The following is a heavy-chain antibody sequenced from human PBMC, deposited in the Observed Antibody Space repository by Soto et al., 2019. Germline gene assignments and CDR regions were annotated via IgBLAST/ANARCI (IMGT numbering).Heavy chain of an antibody. D-gene: IGHD2-2*01. V-gene: IGHV3-9*01. CDR2: ISWNSGSI. CDR3: AKGRDCSSTSCPFMGAFDI. CDR1: GFTFDDYA. Sequence: GGSLRLSCAASGFTFDDYAMHWVRQAPGKGLEWVSGISWNSGSIGYADSVKGRFTISRDNAKNSLYLQMNSLRAEDTALYYCAKGRDCSSTSCPFMGAFDIWGQGTMVTVS. J-gene: IGHJ3*02.